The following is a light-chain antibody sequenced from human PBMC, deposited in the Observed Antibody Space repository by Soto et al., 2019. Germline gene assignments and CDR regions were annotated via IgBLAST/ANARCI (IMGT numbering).Light chain of an antibody. CDR1: QSISSW. Sequence: DIQMTQSPSTLSASVGDRVTITCRASQSISSWLAWYQQKLGKAPNLLIYEASSLESGVPSRFSGSGSGTDFTLTISSLQPEDFATYYCQQANSFPLTFGGGTKVDI. CDR2: EAS. CDR3: QQANSFPLT. V-gene: IGKV1-5*03. J-gene: IGKJ4*01.